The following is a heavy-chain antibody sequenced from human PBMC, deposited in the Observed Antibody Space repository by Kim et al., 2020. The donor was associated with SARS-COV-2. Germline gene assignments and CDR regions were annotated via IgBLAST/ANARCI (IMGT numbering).Heavy chain of an antibody. D-gene: IGHD5-12*01. V-gene: IGHV4-59*13. J-gene: IGHJ4*02. CDR3: ARVFRYEGLPFWGGFDY. CDR2: IYYSGST. Sequence: SETLSLTCTVSGGSISSYYWSWIRQPPGKGLEWIGYIYYSGSTNYNPSLKSRVTISVDTSKNQFSLKLSSVTAADTAVYYCARVFRYEGLPFWGGFDYWGQGTLVTVSS. CDR1: GGSISSYY.